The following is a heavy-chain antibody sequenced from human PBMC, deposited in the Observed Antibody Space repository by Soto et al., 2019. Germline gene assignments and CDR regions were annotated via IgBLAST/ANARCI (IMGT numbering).Heavy chain of an antibody. Sequence: QRQLQESGPGLVKPSETLSLTCTVSGVSISGTSYYWGWIRQTPAKGLEWIGTIYYSGETFYNPSLKSRVTISIDTSKNHFSLNLTSVTAADTAIYYCARHGSFWGQGALVTVSS. CDR1: GVSISGTSYY. CDR2: IYYSGET. V-gene: IGHV4-39*01. CDR3: ARHGSF. D-gene: IGHD3-16*02. J-gene: IGHJ1*01.